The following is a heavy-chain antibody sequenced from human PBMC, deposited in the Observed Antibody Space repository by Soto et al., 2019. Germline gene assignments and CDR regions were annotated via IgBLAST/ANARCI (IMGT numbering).Heavy chain of an antibody. J-gene: IGHJ4*02. CDR3: ARDRFGGPFFDY. CDR1: GGSIGSGGYY. D-gene: IGHD3-10*01. V-gene: IGHV4-31*03. Sequence: QVQLQESGPGLVKPSQTLSLTCTVSGGSIGSGGYYWSWIRQHPGKGLEWIGYIYYSGSTYYNPSLKSRVTISVDTSKNQFSLKLSSVTAADTAVYYCARDRFGGPFFDYWGQGTLVTVSS. CDR2: IYYSGST.